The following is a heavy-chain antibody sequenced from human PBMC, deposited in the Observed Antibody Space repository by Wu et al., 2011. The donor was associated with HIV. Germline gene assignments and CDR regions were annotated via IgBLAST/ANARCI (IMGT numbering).Heavy chain of an antibody. CDR1: GGTFTSYA. CDR3: TRDLRGNIYGTGGYLDY. V-gene: IGHV1-69*05. CDR2: IIPMFDTA. J-gene: IGHJ4*02. D-gene: IGHD5-18*01. Sequence: QVQLVQSGAEVKKPGSSVKVSCRASGGTFTSYAVSWVRLTPGQGLEWMGRIIPMFDTANYAQNFQGRVAMTRDTSTTTFYMELSSLRSEDTAVYYCTRDLRGNIYGTGGYLDYWGQGTLVTVSS.